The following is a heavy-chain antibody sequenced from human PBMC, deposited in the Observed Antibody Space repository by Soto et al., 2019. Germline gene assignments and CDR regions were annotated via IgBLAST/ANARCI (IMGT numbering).Heavy chain of an antibody. CDR3: AKDVRHSSSWTDY. D-gene: IGHD6-13*01. CDR1: GFTFDDYA. Sequence: EVQLVESGGGLVQPGRSLRLSCAASGFTFDDYAMHWVRQAPGKGLEWVSGISWNSGSIGYADSVKGRFTISRDNAKNSLYLQMNSLRAQDTALYYCAKDVRHSSSWTDYWGQLTLVTVSS. J-gene: IGHJ4*02. V-gene: IGHV3-9*01. CDR2: ISWNSGSI.